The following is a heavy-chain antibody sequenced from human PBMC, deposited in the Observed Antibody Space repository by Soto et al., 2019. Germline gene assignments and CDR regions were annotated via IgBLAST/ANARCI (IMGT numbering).Heavy chain of an antibody. J-gene: IGHJ5*02. Sequence: SETLSLTCTVSGGSISSSSYYWGWIRQPPGKGLEWIGYIYYSGSTNYNPSLKSRVTISVDTSKNQFSLKLSSVTAADTAVYYCARHFPYDILTHPNWFDPWGQGTLVTVSS. V-gene: IGHV4-61*05. D-gene: IGHD3-9*01. CDR1: GGSISSSSYY. CDR3: ARHFPYDILTHPNWFDP. CDR2: IYYSGST.